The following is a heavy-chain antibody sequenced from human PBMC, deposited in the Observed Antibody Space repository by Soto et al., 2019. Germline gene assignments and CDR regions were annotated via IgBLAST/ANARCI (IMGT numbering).Heavy chain of an antibody. CDR3: ATDWSLDAFDI. J-gene: IGHJ3*02. CDR2: FDPEDGET. Sequence: KNSRASVKVSCKVSGYTLTELSMHWVRQAPGKGLEWMGGFDPEDGETIYAQKFQGRVTMTEDTSTDTAYMELSSLRSEDTAVYYCATDWSLDAFDIWGQGTMVTVSS. V-gene: IGHV1-24*01. CDR1: GYTLTELS.